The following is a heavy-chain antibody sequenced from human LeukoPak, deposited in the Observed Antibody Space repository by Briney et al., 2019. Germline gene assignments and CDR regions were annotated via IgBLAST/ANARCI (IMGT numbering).Heavy chain of an antibody. Sequence: PSGTLSLTCTVSGGSISSYYWSWIRQPPGKGLEWIGSIYYSGSTKYKPSLKSRVTISVDTSKNQFSLKLTSVTAADTAVYYCARVVAAATYYFDYWGQGTLVTVSS. CDR2: IYYSGST. J-gene: IGHJ4*02. CDR3: ARVVAAATYYFDY. D-gene: IGHD6-13*01. CDR1: GGSISSYY. V-gene: IGHV4-59*01.